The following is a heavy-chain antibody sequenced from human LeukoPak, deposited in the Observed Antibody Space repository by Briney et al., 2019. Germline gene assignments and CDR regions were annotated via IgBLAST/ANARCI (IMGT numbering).Heavy chain of an antibody. Sequence: GSLRLPCAASGFTFSSYGMHWVRQAPGKGLEWVAVISYDGSNKYYADSVKGRFTISRDNSKNTLYLQMNSLRAEDTAVYYCAKDLHYDILTGTDYWGQGTLVTVSS. CDR2: ISYDGSNK. V-gene: IGHV3-30*18. D-gene: IGHD3-9*01. J-gene: IGHJ4*02. CDR3: AKDLHYDILTGTDY. CDR1: GFTFSSYG.